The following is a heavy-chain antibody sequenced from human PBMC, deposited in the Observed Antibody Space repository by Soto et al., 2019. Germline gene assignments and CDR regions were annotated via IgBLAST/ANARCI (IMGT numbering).Heavy chain of an antibody. CDR1: GFTFSSYA. CDR2: ISGSGGST. CDR3: AKGRVVVVVAAGGIFDY. D-gene: IGHD2-15*01. J-gene: IGHJ4*02. V-gene: IGHV3-23*01. Sequence: GGSLRLSCAASGFTFSSYAMSWVRQAPGKGLEWVSAISGSGGSTYYADSVKGRFTISRDNSKNTLYLQMNSLRAEDTAVYYCAKGRVVVVVAAGGIFDYWGQGTLVTVSS.